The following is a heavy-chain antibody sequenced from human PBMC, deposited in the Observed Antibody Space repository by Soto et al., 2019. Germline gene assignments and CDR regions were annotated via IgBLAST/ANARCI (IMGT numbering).Heavy chain of an antibody. V-gene: IGHV4-39*01. J-gene: IGHJ3*02. CDR2: IYYSGST. Sequence: QLQLQESGPGLVKPSETLSLTCTVSGGSISSSSYYWGWIRQPPGKGLEWIGSIYYSGSTYYNPSLKSRVTTSVDTSKNQFSLKLSSVTAADTAVYYCARPTYYDFWSGYSKRGGDAFDIWGQGTMVTVSS. CDR1: GGSISSSSYY. CDR3: ARPTYYDFWSGYSKRGGDAFDI. D-gene: IGHD3-3*01.